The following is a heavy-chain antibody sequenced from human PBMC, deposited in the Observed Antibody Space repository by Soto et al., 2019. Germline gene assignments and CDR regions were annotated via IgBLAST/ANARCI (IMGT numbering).Heavy chain of an antibody. J-gene: IGHJ3*02. D-gene: IGHD4-17*01. CDR1: GFTFTNYA. Sequence: QVQLVESGGGVVQPGRSLRLACAASGFTFTNYAFTWVRQTPGKGLEWVAVVWYDGSHAFYADSVKGRFTISRDDSNNTLYLEMNSLRIEYTAVYWCAREGQGYSDYGYYAFDIWGQGAMVTVSS. CDR3: AREGQGYSDYGYYAFDI. CDR2: VWYDGSHA. V-gene: IGHV3-33*01.